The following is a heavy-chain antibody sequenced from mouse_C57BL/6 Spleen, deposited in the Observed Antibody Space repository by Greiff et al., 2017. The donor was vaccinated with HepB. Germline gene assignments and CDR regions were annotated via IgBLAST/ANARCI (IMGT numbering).Heavy chain of an antibody. J-gene: IGHJ2*01. CDR2: IDPSDSYT. CDR1: GYTFTSYW. D-gene: IGHD2-2*01. CDR3: ARRGYDRFDY. Sequence: QVQLQQPGAELVKPGASVKLSCKASGYTFTSYWMQWVKQRPGQGLEWIGEIDPSDSYTNYNQKFKGKATLTVDTSSSTAYMQLSSLTSEDSAVYYWARRGYDRFDYWGQGTTLTVSS. V-gene: IGHV1-50*01.